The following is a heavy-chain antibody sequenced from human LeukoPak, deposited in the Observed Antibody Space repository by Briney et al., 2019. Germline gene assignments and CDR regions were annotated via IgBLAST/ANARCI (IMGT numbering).Heavy chain of an antibody. Sequence: PSETLALTCTVSGGFVSGKGYYWGWSRLPPRKGLEWIGSILYSGTTYNNPSLKSRVTMSVDTSKNQFSLRLNSVTAADTAVYYCARHVGGGYWYFDIWRRGTQVTVSS. CDR1: GGFVSGKGYY. J-gene: IGHJ2*01. V-gene: IGHV4-39*01. CDR2: ILYSGTT. CDR3: ARHVGGGYWYFDI. D-gene: IGHD2-15*01.